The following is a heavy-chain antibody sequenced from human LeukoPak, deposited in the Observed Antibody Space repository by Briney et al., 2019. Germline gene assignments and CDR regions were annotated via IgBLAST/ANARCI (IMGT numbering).Heavy chain of an antibody. CDR1: GGSISRDY. D-gene: IGHD2-15*01. Sequence: SETLSLTCTVSGGSISRDYWSWIRRPPGKGLEGIGYVSDSGSTNYNPSLKSRVTISVDTSKNQVSLKLTSVTAADTAVYYCARGSVSGGSCYSNWGQGSLVTVSS. J-gene: IGHJ4*02. CDR3: ARGSVSGGSCYSN. CDR2: VSDSGST. V-gene: IGHV4-59*01.